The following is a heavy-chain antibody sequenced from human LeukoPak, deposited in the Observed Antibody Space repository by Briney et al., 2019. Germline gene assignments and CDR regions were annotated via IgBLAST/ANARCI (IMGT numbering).Heavy chain of an antibody. D-gene: IGHD3-3*01. Sequence: ASVKVSCKASGYSFTNNYIHWVRQAPGQGLEWMGGINPSGGSSTYAQKFQGRVTMTRDTSTSTVYMELSSLRSEDTAVYYCARDFAQYYDFWSGHDNWFDPWGQGTLVTVSS. CDR1: GYSFTNNY. CDR2: INPSGGSS. J-gene: IGHJ5*02. V-gene: IGHV1-46*01. CDR3: ARDFAQYYDFWSGHDNWFDP.